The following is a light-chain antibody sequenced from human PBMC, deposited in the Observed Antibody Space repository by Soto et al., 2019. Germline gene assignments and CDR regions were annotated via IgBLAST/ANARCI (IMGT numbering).Light chain of an antibody. CDR2: GAS. J-gene: IGKJ1*01. CDR1: QSVRSSY. Sequence: EIVLTQSPGTLSLSPGERATLSCRASQSVRSSYLAWYQQKPGQAPRLLIYGASSRATGNPDRFSGSGSGTDFTLTISRLEPEDFAVYYCQQYFSSPPRTVGQGTKVEIK. V-gene: IGKV3-20*01. CDR3: QQYFSSPPRT.